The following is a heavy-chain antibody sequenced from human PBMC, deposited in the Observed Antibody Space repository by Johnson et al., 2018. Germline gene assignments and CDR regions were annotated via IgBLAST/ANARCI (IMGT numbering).Heavy chain of an antibody. Sequence: VQLVQSGGGLVQPGGSLRLSCAASGFTFSSYSMNWVRQAPGKGLEWVSYISSSSSTIYYADSLKGRFTISRDNAKNSLYLQMNSLRDEDTAVYYWARAVPGYIDWFDPWGQGTLVTVSS. CDR3: ARAVPGYIDWFDP. CDR1: GFTFSSYS. CDR2: ISSSSSTI. V-gene: IGHV3-48*02. J-gene: IGHJ5*02. D-gene: IGHD6-13*01.